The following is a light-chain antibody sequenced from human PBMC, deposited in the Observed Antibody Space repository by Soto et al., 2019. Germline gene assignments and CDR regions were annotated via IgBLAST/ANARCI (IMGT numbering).Light chain of an antibody. CDR1: NSDVGAYNY. CDR3: SSYTSSSLYV. J-gene: IGLJ1*01. CDR2: DVN. V-gene: IGLV2-14*01. Sequence: QSVLTQPASVSGSPGQSITISCTETNSDVGAYNYVSWYQQHPDKATKLMIYDVNNRPSGVSNRFSGSKSGNTASLTISALQAEDEADYYCSSYTSSSLYVFGTGTKVTVL.